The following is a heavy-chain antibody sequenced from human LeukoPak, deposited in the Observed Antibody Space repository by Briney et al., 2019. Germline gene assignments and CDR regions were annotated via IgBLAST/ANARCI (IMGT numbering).Heavy chain of an antibody. CDR1: GFTVSSNY. J-gene: IGHJ6*02. CDR2: IYSGGRT. CDR3: AREGYSSSPPYYYGMDV. D-gene: IGHD6-13*01. V-gene: IGHV3-53*05. Sequence: PGGSLRLSCAASGFTVSSNYMTWVRQAPGKGLEWVSVIYSGGRTYYADSVKGRFTISRDNSKNTLYLQMNSLRAEDTAVYYCAREGYSSSPPYYYGMDVWGQGTTVTVSS.